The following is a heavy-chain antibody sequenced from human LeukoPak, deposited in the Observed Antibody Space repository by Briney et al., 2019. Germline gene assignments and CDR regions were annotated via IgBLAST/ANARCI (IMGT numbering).Heavy chain of an antibody. Sequence: QPGGYLRLSCAASGFTFSSYAMSWVRQAQGKGLEWVSALSGSGGSTYYADSVEGRFTISRDNSKNTLYLQMNSLRAEDTAVYYCAKGGPVPSDSGWYGAFDIWGQGTMVTVSS. CDR3: AKGGPVPSDSGWYGAFDI. J-gene: IGHJ3*02. CDR2: LSGSGGST. D-gene: IGHD6-19*01. CDR1: GFTFSSYA. V-gene: IGHV3-23*01.